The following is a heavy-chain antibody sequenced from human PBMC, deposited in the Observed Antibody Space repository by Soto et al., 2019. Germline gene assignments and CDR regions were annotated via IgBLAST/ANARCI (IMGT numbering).Heavy chain of an antibody. Sequence: GGSLRLSCAASGFTFSSYGMHWVRQAPGKGLEWVAVISYDGSNKYYADSVKGRFTISRDNSKNTLYLQMNSLRAEDTAVYYCAKDSGSYVYYYYGMDVWGQGTTVTVSS. CDR2: ISYDGSNK. V-gene: IGHV3-30*18. CDR1: GFTFSSYG. D-gene: IGHD3-10*01. CDR3: AKDSGSYVYYYYGMDV. J-gene: IGHJ6*02.